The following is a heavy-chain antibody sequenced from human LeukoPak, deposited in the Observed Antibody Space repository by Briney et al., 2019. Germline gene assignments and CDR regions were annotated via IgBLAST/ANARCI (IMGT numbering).Heavy chain of an antibody. CDR1: GFTFSNAW. V-gene: IGHV3-15*01. J-gene: IGHJ4*02. D-gene: IGHD2-15*01. Sequence: GGSLRLSCAASGFTFSNAWMSWVRQAPGKGLEWAGRIKSKTDGGTTDYAAPVRGRFTISRDDSKNTLYLQMNSLKTEDTAVYYCTTWSIGSNTYWGQGTLVTVSS. CDR2: IKSKTDGGTT. CDR3: TTWSIGSNTY.